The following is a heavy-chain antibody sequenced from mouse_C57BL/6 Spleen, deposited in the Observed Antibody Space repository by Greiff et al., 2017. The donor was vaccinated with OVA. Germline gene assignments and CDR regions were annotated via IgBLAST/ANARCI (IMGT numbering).Heavy chain of an antibody. CDR1: GFTFSSYT. D-gene: IGHD2-1*01. CDR2: ISGGGGNT. Sequence: DVMLVESGGGLVKPGGSLKLSCAASGFTFSSYTMSWVRQTPEKRLEWVATISGGGGNTYYPDSVKGRFTISRDNAKNTLYLQMSSLRSEDTALYYCARHYGNYEGYFDVWGTGTTVTVSS. V-gene: IGHV5-9*01. CDR3: ARHYGNYEGYFDV. J-gene: IGHJ1*03.